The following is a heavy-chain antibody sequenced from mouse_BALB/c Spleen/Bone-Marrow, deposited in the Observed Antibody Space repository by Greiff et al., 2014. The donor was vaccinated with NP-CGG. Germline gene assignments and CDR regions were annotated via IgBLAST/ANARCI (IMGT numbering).Heavy chain of an antibody. D-gene: IGHD2-1*01. Sequence: VQLQQSGPDLVKPSQSLSLTCTVTRYSITSGYSWHWIRQFPGNKLEWMGYIHYSGSTNYNPSLKSRISITRDTSKNQFFLQLNSVTTEDTATYYCARREGNHAAWFAYWGQGTLVTVSA. CDR3: ARREGNHAAWFAY. J-gene: IGHJ3*01. V-gene: IGHV3-1*02. CDR2: IHYSGST. CDR1: RYSITSGYS.